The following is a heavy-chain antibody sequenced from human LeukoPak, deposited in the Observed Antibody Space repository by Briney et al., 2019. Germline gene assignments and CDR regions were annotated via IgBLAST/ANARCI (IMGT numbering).Heavy chain of an antibody. J-gene: IGHJ5*02. V-gene: IGHV3-49*03. D-gene: IGHD3-10*01. CDR1: GFTFGDYA. Sequence: GGSLRLSCTASGFTFGDYAMSWFRQAPGKGLEWVGFIRSKAYGGTTEYVASVKGRFTISRDDSKSIAYLQMNSLKTEDTAVYYCTRAIPMVRGVRWFDPWGQGTLVTVSS. CDR3: TRAIPMVRGVRWFDP. CDR2: IRSKAYGGTT.